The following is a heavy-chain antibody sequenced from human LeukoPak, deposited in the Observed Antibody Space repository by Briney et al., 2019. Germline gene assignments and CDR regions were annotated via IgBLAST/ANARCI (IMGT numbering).Heavy chain of an antibody. D-gene: IGHD3-22*01. CDR1: GYSISSGYY. CDR3: ARGNIVVATDY. Sequence: SETLSLTCTVSGYSISSGYYWGWIRQPPGKGLEWIGSIYHSGSIYYNPSLKSRVTISVDTSKNQFSLKLSSVTAADTAVYYCARGNIVVATDYWGQGTLVTVSS. V-gene: IGHV4-38-2*02. CDR2: IYHSGSI. J-gene: IGHJ4*02.